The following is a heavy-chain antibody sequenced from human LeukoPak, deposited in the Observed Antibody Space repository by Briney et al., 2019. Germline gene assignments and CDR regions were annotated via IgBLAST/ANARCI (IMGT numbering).Heavy chain of an antibody. D-gene: IGHD3-10*01. V-gene: IGHV3-23*01. CDR2: IFGNGRNT. CDR3: AKSELRPFKALR. Sequence: PGGSLRLSYAASGFTFNNYAMIWVRQAPGKGLEWVSAIFGNGRNTYYADSVKGRFTISRDNSKNTLYVQMNSLRVEDTAMYFCAKSELRPFKALRWGQGTLVAVSS. J-gene: IGHJ4*02. CDR1: GFTFNNYA.